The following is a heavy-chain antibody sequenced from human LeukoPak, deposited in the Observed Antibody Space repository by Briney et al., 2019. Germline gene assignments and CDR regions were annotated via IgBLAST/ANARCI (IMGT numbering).Heavy chain of an antibody. Sequence: GGSLRLSCAASGFTFSSYSMNWVRQAPGKGLEWVSSISSSSSYIYYADSVKGRFTISRDNAKNSLYLQMNSLRAEDTAVYYCARVFHYYGSGSYYNVPDYWGLGTLVTVSS. CDR3: ARVFHYYGSGSYYNVPDY. V-gene: IGHV3-21*01. CDR1: GFTFSSYS. D-gene: IGHD3-10*01. CDR2: ISSSSSYI. J-gene: IGHJ4*02.